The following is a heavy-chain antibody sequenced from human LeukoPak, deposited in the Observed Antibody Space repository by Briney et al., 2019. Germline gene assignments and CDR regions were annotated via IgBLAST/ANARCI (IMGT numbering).Heavy chain of an antibody. CDR3: ARVRRHSSRPDAFDI. V-gene: IGHV4-59*11. Sequence: SETPSLTCSVSGGTISSHYWSWIRQPPGKGLEWIGYIYYSGSTYYNPSLKSRVTISVDPSKNQLSLKLSSVTAADTAVYYCARVRRHSSRPDAFDIWGRGTMVTVSS. CDR1: GGTISSHY. D-gene: IGHD6-13*01. CDR2: IYYSGST. J-gene: IGHJ3*02.